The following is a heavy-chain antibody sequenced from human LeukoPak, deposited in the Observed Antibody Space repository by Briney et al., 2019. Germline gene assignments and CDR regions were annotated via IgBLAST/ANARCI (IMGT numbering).Heavy chain of an antibody. V-gene: IGHV4-59*01. CDR2: IYYSGST. CDR1: GGSISSYY. CDR3: ARATYYFGDDI. J-gene: IGHJ3*02. Sequence: PSETLSLTCTVSGGSISSYYWSWIRQPPGKGPEWIGYIYYSGSTNYNPSLKSRVTISVDTSKNQFSLKLSSVTAAGTAVYYCARATYYFGDDIWGQGTMVTVSS. D-gene: IGHD3-10*01.